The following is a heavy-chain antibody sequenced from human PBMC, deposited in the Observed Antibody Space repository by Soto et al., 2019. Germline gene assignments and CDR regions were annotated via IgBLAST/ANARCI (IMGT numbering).Heavy chain of an antibody. J-gene: IGHJ3*01. V-gene: IGHV4-4*07. CDR3: ARVGRTRATVTTDAFDV. D-gene: IGHD4-17*01. CDR1: GGSISGYY. Sequence: QVQLQESGPGLVKPSETLSLTCTVSGGSISGYYWSWIRQTAGKRLEWIGRIYASGNTNKNPSLKSRVTMSVDTSKNQFSLRLNSVTAADTAGYYCARVGRTRATVTTDAFDVWGQGTKVTVSS. CDR2: IYASGNT.